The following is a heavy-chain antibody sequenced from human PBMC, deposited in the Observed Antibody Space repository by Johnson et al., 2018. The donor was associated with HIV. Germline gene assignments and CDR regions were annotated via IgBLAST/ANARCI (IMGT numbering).Heavy chain of an antibody. CDR1: GFTFSSYA. Sequence: VQLVESGGGVLRPGVSLRLSCAASGFTFSSYAMSWVRQAPGKGLEWVAVISYDGSNKYYGDSVKGRFTISRDTSKNTLSLQMNSLRAEDTAVYYCTTESSTWGDPYAFDIWGQGTMVTVSS. J-gene: IGHJ3*02. V-gene: IGHV3-30*04. CDR2: ISYDGSNK. D-gene: IGHD3-16*01. CDR3: TTESSTWGDPYAFDI.